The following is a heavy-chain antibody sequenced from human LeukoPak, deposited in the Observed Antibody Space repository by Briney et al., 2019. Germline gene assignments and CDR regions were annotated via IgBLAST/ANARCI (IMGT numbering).Heavy chain of an antibody. Sequence: GGSLRLSCAASGFSLSDSHMHWVRQAPGKGLEWVGHIRSRRDNYATAYGVSVQGRFTISRDDPNNMAYLQMNSLTADDTAVYYCSRQTVSCHDFWGQGTLVTVSS. CDR3: SRQTVSCHDF. J-gene: IGHJ4*02. V-gene: IGHV3-73*01. D-gene: IGHD2-2*01. CDR1: GFSLSDSH. CDR2: IRSRRDNYAT.